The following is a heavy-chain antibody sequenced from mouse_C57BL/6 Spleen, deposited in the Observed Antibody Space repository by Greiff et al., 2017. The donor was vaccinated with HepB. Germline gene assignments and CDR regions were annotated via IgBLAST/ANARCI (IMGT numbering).Heavy chain of an antibody. Sequence: EVHLVESGGGLVKPGGSLKLSCAASGFTFSSYAMSWVRQTPEKRLEWVATISDGGSYTYYPDNVKGRFTISRDNAKNNLYLQMSHLKSEDTAMYYCARVDFDYWGQGTTLTVSS. J-gene: IGHJ2*01. V-gene: IGHV5-4*01. CDR3: ARVDFDY. CDR2: ISDGGSYT. CDR1: GFTFSSYA.